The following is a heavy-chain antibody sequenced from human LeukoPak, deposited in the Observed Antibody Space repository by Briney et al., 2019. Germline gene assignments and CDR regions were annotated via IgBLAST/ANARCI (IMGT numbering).Heavy chain of an antibody. D-gene: IGHD3-22*01. Sequence: SVNVSCMPSVCTFSSYDFSRVRQAPGQALEWMGRIIPIFGTANYAQKFQGRVTITADESTSTAYMELSSLRSEDTAVYYCASDSSGYYYGVYWGQGTLVTVSS. CDR3: ASDSSGYYYGVY. CDR2: IIPIFGTA. J-gene: IGHJ4*02. V-gene: IGHV1-69*15. CDR1: VCTFSSYD.